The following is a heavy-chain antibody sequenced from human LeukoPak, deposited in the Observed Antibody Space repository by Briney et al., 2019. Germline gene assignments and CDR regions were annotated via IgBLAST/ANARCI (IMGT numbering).Heavy chain of an antibody. D-gene: IGHD5-24*01. J-gene: IGHJ4*02. Sequence: GGSLRLSCAASGFTFDDYAMHWVRQAPGKGLEWVSAISASGGSTYYADSVKGRFTISRDNSKNTLFLQMNSLRAEDTALYYCASAVSTIKDGYNPWRTLDYWGQGTLVTVSS. CDR3: ASAVSTIKDGYNPWRTLDY. CDR2: ISASGGST. CDR1: GFTFDDYA. V-gene: IGHV3-23*01.